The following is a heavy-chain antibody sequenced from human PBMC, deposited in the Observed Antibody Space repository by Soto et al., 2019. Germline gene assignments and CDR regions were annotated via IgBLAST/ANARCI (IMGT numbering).Heavy chain of an antibody. J-gene: IGHJ4*02. CDR3: AILPSPFWSGYFLVGY. D-gene: IGHD3-3*01. Sequence: GGSLRLSCAASGFTFSSYGMHWVRQAPGKGLEWVAVISYDGSNKYYADSVKGRFTISRDNSKNTLYLQMNSLRAEDTAVYYCAILPSPFWSGYFLVGYWGQGTLVTV. CDR2: ISYDGSNK. V-gene: IGHV3-30*03. CDR1: GFTFSSYG.